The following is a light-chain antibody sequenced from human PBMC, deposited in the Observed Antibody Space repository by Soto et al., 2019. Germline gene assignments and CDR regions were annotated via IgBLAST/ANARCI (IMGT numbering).Light chain of an antibody. CDR3: QRTYNAPFT. J-gene: IGKJ3*01. V-gene: IGKV3-20*01. CDR2: GAS. CDR1: QTVSSTY. Sequence: EIVLTQSPGTLSLSPGERATLSCRASQTVSSTYLAWYQQKPGQAPRLLIYGASSRATGIPDRFSGSGSGTDFTLTISRLEPEDFAVYYCQRTYNAPFTFGPGTKVSIK.